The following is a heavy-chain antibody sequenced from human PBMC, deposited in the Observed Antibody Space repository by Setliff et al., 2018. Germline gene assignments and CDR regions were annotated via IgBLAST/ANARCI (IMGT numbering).Heavy chain of an antibody. CDR3: ARILGYCSGGSCYVPY. CDR1: GGSISSSNYY. CDR2: IYYGGSA. D-gene: IGHD2-15*01. V-gene: IGHV4-39*07. J-gene: IGHJ4*02. Sequence: PSETLSLTCTVSGGSISSSNYYWGWIRQPPGKGLGWIGNIYYGGSAYYNPSLKSRVTISVDTSKNQFSLKLSSVTAADTAMYYCARILGYCSGGSCYVPYWGQGTLVTVSS.